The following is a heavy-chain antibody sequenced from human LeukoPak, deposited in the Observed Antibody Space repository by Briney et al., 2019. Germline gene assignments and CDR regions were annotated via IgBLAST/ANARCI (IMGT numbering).Heavy chain of an antibody. CDR3: ARDTDYGGPFDY. CDR2: ISSSGSTI. D-gene: IGHD4-23*01. Sequence: GGSLRLSCAASGFTFSSYEMHWVRQVPGKGLERGSHISSSGSTIYYADSVKGRFTISRDNAKNSLYLQMNSLRAEDTAVYYCARDTDYGGPFDYWGQGTLVTVSS. CDR1: GFTFSSYE. J-gene: IGHJ4*02. V-gene: IGHV3-48*03.